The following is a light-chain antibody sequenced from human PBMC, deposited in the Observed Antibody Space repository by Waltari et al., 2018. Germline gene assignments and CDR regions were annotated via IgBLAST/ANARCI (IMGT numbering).Light chain of an antibody. J-gene: IGLJ3*02. CDR2: DDS. CDR1: NIGGKS. CDR3: QVWSGSRDHPV. V-gene: IGLV3-21*02. Sequence: SYVLTQPPSVSVAPGQTARMTCGGDNIGGKSVHWYQQKPGQAPVLVVYDDSDRPSGIPERFSGSNSGSTATLTISRVEAGDEADFYCQVWSGSRDHPVFGGGTKLTVL.